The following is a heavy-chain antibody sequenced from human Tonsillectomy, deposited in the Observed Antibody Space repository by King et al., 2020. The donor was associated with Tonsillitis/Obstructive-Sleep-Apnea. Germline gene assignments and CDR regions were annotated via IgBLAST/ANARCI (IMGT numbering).Heavy chain of an antibody. D-gene: IGHD6-13*01. CDR3: AAGRGFDY. Sequence: VQLVESGEGLVQLGGSRRLSCAASGFTFSSYWMGWVRKAPGKGLEGVATIKKDGSEKYYVDSVKGRFTISRDNAKNSLYLQMNSLRAEDTAVYYCAAGRGFDYWGQGTLVTVSS. J-gene: IGHJ4*02. V-gene: IGHV3-7*02. CDR1: GFTFSSYW. CDR2: IKKDGSEK.